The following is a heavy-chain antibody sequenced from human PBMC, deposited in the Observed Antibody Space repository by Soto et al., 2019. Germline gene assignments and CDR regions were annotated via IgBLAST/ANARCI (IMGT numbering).Heavy chain of an antibody. Sequence: SGPTLVNPTQTLTLTCTFSGFSLSTSGVGVGWIRQPPGKALEWLALIYWDDDKRYSPSLKSRLTITKDTSKNQVVLTMTNMDTVDTATYYCARHVVVVAATTLIYFDYWGQGTLVTVSS. CDR2: IYWDDDK. D-gene: IGHD2-15*01. V-gene: IGHV2-5*02. CDR3: ARHVVVVAATTLIYFDY. J-gene: IGHJ4*02. CDR1: GFSLSTSGVG.